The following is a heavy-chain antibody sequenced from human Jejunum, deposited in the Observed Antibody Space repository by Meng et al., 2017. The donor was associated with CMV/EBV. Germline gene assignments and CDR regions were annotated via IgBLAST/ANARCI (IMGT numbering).Heavy chain of an antibody. Sequence: RFSINKYVMHWVRQDPGKELEWMAFIRDDGSIKYYAESVKARFAISRENSKPTLYLQMNSLRPEDTALYHCAKGTSGSWEYFDSWGQGTLVTVSS. J-gene: IGHJ4*02. D-gene: IGHD6-19*01. V-gene: IGHV3-30*02. CDR2: IRDDGSIK. CDR3: AKGTSGSWEYFDS. CDR1: RFSINKYV.